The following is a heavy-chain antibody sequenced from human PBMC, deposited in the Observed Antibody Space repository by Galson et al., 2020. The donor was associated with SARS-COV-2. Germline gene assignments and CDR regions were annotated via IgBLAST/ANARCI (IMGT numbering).Heavy chain of an antibody. CDR2: IYYSGST. D-gene: IGHD5-18*01. CDR1: GGSISSSSYY. V-gene: IGHV4-39*07. CDR3: ARGRRESWIQLWGRGAFDY. J-gene: IGHJ4*02. Sequence: SETLSLTCTVSGGSISSSSYYWGWIRQPPGKGLEWIGSIYYSGSTYYNPSLKSRVTISVDTSKNQFSLKLSSVTAADTAVYYCARGRRESWIQLWGRGAFDYWGQGTLVTVSS.